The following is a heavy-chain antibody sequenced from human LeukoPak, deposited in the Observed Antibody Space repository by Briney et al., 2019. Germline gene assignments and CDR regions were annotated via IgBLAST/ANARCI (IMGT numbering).Heavy chain of an antibody. V-gene: IGHV3-23*01. CDR2: ISGSGGRS. CDR3: AKGRLVVTAIED. D-gene: IGHD2-21*02. Sequence: GGSLRLSCEASGFYAMSWVRQAPGKGLEWVSAISGSGGRSYYADSAKGRFTISRDNSKNTLYLQMNSLGAEDTAVYYCAKGRLVVTAIEDWGQGTLVTVSS. J-gene: IGHJ4*02. CDR1: GFYA.